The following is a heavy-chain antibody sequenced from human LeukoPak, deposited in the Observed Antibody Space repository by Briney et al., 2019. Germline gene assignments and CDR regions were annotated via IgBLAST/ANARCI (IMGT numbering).Heavy chain of an antibody. CDR1: GYTFTDYY. CDR3: ARDPFTITFGGVIVTDGPFDY. J-gene: IGHJ4*02. D-gene: IGHD3-16*02. V-gene: IGHV1-2*02. Sequence: ASVKVSCKTSGYTFTDYYIHWVRQAPGQGLEWMGWINSKSGGPKYAQGFQGRVTMTRDTSISTVYMELNTLISDDTAVYYCARDPFTITFGGVIVTDGPFDYWGQGTLVTVSS. CDR2: INSKSGGP.